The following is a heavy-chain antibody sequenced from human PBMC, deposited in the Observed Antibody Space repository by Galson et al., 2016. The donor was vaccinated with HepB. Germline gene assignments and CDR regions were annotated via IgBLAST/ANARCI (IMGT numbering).Heavy chain of an antibody. CDR3: ARMANGADSD. CDR2: IRNKRNNYIT. Sequence: SLRLSCAGSGFSFSDHYMDWVRQAPGKGLEWVGRIRNKRNNYITEYAASVIGRFTISRDDSRNSVDLHMNTLKTEDTAVYYCARMANGADSDWGQGTLVTVSS. CDR1: GFSFSDHY. D-gene: IGHD2-8*01. V-gene: IGHV3-72*01. J-gene: IGHJ4*02.